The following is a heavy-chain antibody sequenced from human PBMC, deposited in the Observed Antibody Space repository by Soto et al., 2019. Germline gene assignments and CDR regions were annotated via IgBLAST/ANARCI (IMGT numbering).Heavy chain of an antibody. CDR1: GDSITSGDYY. CDR3: ARDRGWFYFDD. V-gene: IGHV4-30-4*01. Sequence: PSETLSLTCTVSGDSITSGDYYWNWIRQPPGKGLEWIGYIYYSGSTYYNPSLKSRITISVDTSKNQFSLRLSSVTAADTAVYYCARDRGWFYFDDWGQGTLVTVSS. D-gene: IGHD3-10*01. J-gene: IGHJ4*02. CDR2: IYYSGST.